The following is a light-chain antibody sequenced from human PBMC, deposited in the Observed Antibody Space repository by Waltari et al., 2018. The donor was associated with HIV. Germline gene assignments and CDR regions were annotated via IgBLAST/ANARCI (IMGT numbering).Light chain of an antibody. Sequence: DIVMTQSPDSLAVSLGATVSINCKSSRTVLYPSDTKNYLAWYQQKPGQAPRVLISWASTRAVMVPSSIPALGVPERFSGSGSGTNFSLTISGLQEDDVAIYYCQQYYSLPPTFGGGTRVERK. CDR2: WAS. J-gene: IGKJ4*01. CDR3: QQYYSLPPT. CDR1: RTVLYPSDTKNY. V-gene: IGKV4-1*01.